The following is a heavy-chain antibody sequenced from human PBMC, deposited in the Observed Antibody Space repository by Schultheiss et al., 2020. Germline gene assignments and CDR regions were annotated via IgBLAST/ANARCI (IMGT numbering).Heavy chain of an antibody. Sequence: SETLSLTCAVYGGSFSGYYWSWIRQPPGKGLEWIGEINHSGSTNYNPSLKSRVTISVDTSKNQFSLKLSSVTAADTAVYYCARYGYGGNGFLFDYWGQGTRVNVYS. CDR3: ARYGYGGNGFLFDY. D-gene: IGHD4-23*01. CDR1: GGSFSGYY. V-gene: IGHV4-34*01. CDR2: INHSGST. J-gene: IGHJ4*02.